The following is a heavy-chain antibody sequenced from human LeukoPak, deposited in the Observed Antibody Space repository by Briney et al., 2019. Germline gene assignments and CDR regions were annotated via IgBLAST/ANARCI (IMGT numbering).Heavy chain of an antibody. CDR3: ARAGTTVTNNWFDP. CDR1: GYSFTSYW. Sequence: GESLKISCNGSGYSFTSYWIGWVRQMPGKGLEWMGIIYPGDSDTRYSPSFQGQVTISADKSISTTYLQWSSLKASDTAIYFCARAGTTVTNNWFDPWGQGTLVTVSS. J-gene: IGHJ5*02. D-gene: IGHD4-11*01. V-gene: IGHV5-51*01. CDR2: IYPGDSDT.